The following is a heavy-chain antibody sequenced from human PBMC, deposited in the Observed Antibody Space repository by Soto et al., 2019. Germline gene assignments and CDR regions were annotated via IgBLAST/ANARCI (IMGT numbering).Heavy chain of an antibody. V-gene: IGHV3-30-3*01. J-gene: IGHJ4*02. D-gene: IGHD3-3*01. CDR1: GFTFSSYA. Sequence: PGGSLRLSCAASGFTFSSYAMHWVRQAPGKGLEWVAVISYDGSNKYYADSVKGRFTISRDNSKNTLYLQMNSLRAEDTAVYYCARGEGITIFGVAQGWGQGTLVTVS. CDR3: ARGEGITIFGVAQG. CDR2: ISYDGSNK.